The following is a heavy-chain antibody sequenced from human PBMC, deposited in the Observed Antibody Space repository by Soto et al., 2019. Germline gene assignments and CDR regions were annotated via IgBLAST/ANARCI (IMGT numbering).Heavy chain of an antibody. CDR2: IYSSGST. D-gene: IGHD2-15*01. J-gene: IGHJ4*02. Sequence: QLQLQESGPGLVKPSETLSLTCTVSGGSISSSSYYWGWIRQPPGKGLEWIGSIYSSGSTYYNPSLKSRVTISVDTSKNQFSLKLSSVTAADTAVYYCASFGAGYCSGGSCLDYWGQGTLVTVSS. V-gene: IGHV4-39*01. CDR3: ASFGAGYCSGGSCLDY. CDR1: GGSISSSSYY.